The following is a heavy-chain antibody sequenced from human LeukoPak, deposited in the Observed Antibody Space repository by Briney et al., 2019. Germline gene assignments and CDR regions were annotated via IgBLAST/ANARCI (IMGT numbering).Heavy chain of an antibody. CDR3: ARGPGYGLQHARWFDY. CDR1: GYTFSSYY. V-gene: IGHV1-46*01. CDR2: INPSGGST. Sequence: ASVKVSCKASGYTFSSYYMHWVRQAPGQGLEWMGIINPSGGSTSYAQKFQGRVTMTRDMSTSTVYMELSSLRSEDTAVYYCARGPGYGLQHARWFDYWGQGTLVTVSS. D-gene: IGHD4-23*01. J-gene: IGHJ4*02.